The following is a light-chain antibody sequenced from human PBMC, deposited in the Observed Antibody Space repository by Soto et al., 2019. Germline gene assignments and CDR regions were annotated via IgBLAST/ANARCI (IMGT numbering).Light chain of an antibody. V-gene: IGKV3-11*01. Sequence: EIVLTQSPATLSLSPGERATLSCRASQSVSSYLAWYQQKPGQAPRLLIYDASNRATGIPARFSGSGSGTDFTLTISSLEPEEFAVYYCQQRSNWPRTVGQGTKVDI. CDR1: QSVSSY. CDR3: QQRSNWPRT. CDR2: DAS. J-gene: IGKJ1*01.